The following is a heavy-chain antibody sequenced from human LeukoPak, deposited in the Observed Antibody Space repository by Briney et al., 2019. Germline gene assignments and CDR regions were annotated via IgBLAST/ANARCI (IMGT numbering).Heavy chain of an antibody. CDR1: GLTLSAYA. V-gene: IGHV3-23*01. CDR2: ITGNGATR. Sequence: GGSLRLSCAGPGLTLSAYAVTWVRQAPGKGLEWVSSITGNGATRVYSDSAKGRFTTSWDNSKNMVYLQLNSLRVEDTALYYCTKDPSGDYIGAFDAWGQGTLVTVSS. D-gene: IGHD4-17*01. J-gene: IGHJ5*02. CDR3: TKDPSGDYIGAFDA.